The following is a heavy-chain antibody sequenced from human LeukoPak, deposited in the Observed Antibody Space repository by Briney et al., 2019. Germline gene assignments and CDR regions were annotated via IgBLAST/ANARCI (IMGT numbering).Heavy chain of an antibody. CDR1: GGSISSSSYY. V-gene: IGHV4-39*07. D-gene: IGHD3-10*01. CDR3: ARWTTLVRGFDY. CDR2: IYYSVST. J-gene: IGHJ4*02. Sequence: SGTLSLTCTVPGGSISSSSYYWGWIRQPPGKGLEWIGSIYYSVSTYYNPSLKSRVTISVDTSKNQFSLNLSSVTAADTAVYYCARWTTLVRGFDYWGQGTLVTVSS.